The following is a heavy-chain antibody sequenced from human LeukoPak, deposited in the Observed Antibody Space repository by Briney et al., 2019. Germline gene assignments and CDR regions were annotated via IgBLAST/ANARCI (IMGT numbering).Heavy chain of an antibody. D-gene: IGHD1-14*01. CDR1: GGSISSGSYY. CDR2: IYTSGST. Sequence: SETLSLACTVSGGSISSGSYYWSWIRQPAGKGLEWIGRIYTSGSTNYNPSLKSRVTISVDTSKNQFSLKLSSVTAADTAVYYCARDFRDSERGVYYYYYMDVWGKGTTVTVSS. J-gene: IGHJ6*03. V-gene: IGHV4-61*02. CDR3: ARDFRDSERGVYYYYYMDV.